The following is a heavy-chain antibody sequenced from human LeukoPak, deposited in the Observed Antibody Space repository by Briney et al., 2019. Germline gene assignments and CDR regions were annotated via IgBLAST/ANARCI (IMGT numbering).Heavy chain of an antibody. CDR3: ARWGYCSSTSCLHAFDI. V-gene: IGHV4-34*01. Sequence: SETLSLTCAVYGGSFSGYYWSWIRQPPGKGLEWIGEINHSGSTNYNPSLKSRVTISVDTSKNQFSLKLSSVTAADTAVYYCARWGYCSSTSCLHAFDICGQGTMVTVSS. CDR1: GGSFSGYY. J-gene: IGHJ3*02. D-gene: IGHD2-2*01. CDR2: INHSGST.